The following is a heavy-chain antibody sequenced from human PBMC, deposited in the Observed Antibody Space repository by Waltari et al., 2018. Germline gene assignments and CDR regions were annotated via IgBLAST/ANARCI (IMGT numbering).Heavy chain of an antibody. Sequence: QLQLQESGPGLVKPSETLSLTCTVSGGSISSSSYYPAWIRQLPGQGREWIGSIYYSVSTNYNPALKSRVTIAVDTSKNQLSMKLSSVTAADTAVYYGASGGGSMIVVVKDDFDIWGQGTMVTVSS. CDR3: ASGGGSMIVVVKDDFDI. V-gene: IGHV4-39*01. CDR1: GGSISSSSYY. J-gene: IGHJ3*02. D-gene: IGHD3-22*01. CDR2: IYYSVST.